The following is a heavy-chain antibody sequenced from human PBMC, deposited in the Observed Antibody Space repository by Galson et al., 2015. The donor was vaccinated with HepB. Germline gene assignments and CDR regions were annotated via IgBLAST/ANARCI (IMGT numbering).Heavy chain of an antibody. CDR3: ARVYYDFWSGYSYYYYYYGMDV. CDR1: GFTFSSYS. Sequence: SLRLSCAASGFTFSSYSMNWVRQAPGKGLEWVSSISSSSSYIYYADSVKGRFTISRDNAKNSLYLQMNSLRAEDTAVYYCARVYYDFWSGYSYYYYYYGMDVWGQGTTVTVSS. J-gene: IGHJ6*02. V-gene: IGHV3-21*01. CDR2: ISSSSSYI. D-gene: IGHD3-3*01.